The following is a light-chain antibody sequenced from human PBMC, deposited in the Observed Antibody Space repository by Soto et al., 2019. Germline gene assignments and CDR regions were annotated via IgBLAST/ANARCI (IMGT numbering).Light chain of an antibody. CDR2: EVS. J-gene: IGLJ3*02. Sequence: QSALTQPASVSGSPGQSITISCTGTSSDVGGYNYASWFQQHPGKAPKLKIYEVSNRPSGVSNRFSGSKSGYTASLTISELQAEDEADYYCTSFTSSNTWVFGGGTK. CDR1: SSDVGGYNY. V-gene: IGLV2-14*03. CDR3: TSFTSSNTWV.